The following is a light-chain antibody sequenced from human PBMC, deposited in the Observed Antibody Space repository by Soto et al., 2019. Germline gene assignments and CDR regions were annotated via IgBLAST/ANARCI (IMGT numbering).Light chain of an antibody. J-gene: IGKJ1*01. CDR2: GAS. CDR1: QSVTSSY. CDR3: QQYGSSPRT. V-gene: IGKV3-20*01. Sequence: EIVLTQSPGTLSLSPGEGATLSCRASQSVTSSYLAWYKQKPGQAPRLLIYGASSRAIDIPHRFSGSGSGNEFTLTINRLEPEDFAVYYSQQYGSSPRTFGQGTKVEI.